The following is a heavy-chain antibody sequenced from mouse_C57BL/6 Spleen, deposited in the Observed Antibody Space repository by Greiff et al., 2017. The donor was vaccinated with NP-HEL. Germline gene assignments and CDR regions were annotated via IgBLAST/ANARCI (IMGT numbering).Heavy chain of an antibody. J-gene: IGHJ2*01. CDR2: ISSGSSTI. V-gene: IGHV5-17*01. D-gene: IGHD1-1*01. CDR3: AKPHYYGTFFDY. Sequence: EVKVVESGGGLVKPGGSLKLSCAASGFTFSDYGMHWVRQAPEKGLEWVAYISSGSSTIYYADTVKGRFTISRDNAKNTLFLQMTSLRSEDTAMYYCAKPHYYGTFFDYWGQGTTLTVSS. CDR1: GFTFSDYG.